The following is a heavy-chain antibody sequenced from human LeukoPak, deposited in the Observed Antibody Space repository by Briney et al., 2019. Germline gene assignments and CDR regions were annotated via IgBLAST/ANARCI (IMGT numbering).Heavy chain of an antibody. D-gene: IGHD5-24*01. J-gene: IGHJ4*02. V-gene: IGHV4-34*01. CDR2: INHSGST. CDR1: GGSFGGYY. CDR3: ARGRDGYNYIKEVKYYFDY. Sequence: SETLSLTCAVYGGSFGGYYWSWIRQPPGKGLEWIGEINHSGSTNYNPSLKSRVTISVDTSKNQFSLKLSSVTAADTAVYYCARGRDGYNYIKEVKYYFDYWGQGTLVTVSS.